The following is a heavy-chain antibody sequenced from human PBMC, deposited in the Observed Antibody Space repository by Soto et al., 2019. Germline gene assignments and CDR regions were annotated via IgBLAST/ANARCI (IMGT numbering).Heavy chain of an antibody. CDR1: DGSFSDYY. D-gene: IGHD3-16*01. CDR2: IKHGGST. J-gene: IGHJ4*02. V-gene: IGHV4-34*02. CDR3: ARGRGEVDY. Sequence: QVQIQQWGAGLLKPSETLSLTCAVYDGSFSDYYWNWIRQAPGKGLEWIGEIKHGGSTNYNPSLQTRVTMSLDTSKNPVSLKVTSVTAADTAMYYCARGRGEVDYWGQGTLVTVSS.